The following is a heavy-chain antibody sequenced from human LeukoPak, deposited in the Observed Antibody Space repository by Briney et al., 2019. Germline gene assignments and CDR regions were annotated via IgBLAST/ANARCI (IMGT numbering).Heavy chain of an antibody. D-gene: IGHD5-24*01. CDR2: INPNSGTT. Sequence: ASVKVSCKASGYTFTGYYMHWVRQAPGQGLDGMGWINPNSGTTNYSQKFQERLTITRDTSISTAYMELSRLTSNDTAVYYCAREEMATTSFDYWGQGNLVTVSS. V-gene: IGHV1-2*02. CDR1: GYTFTGYY. J-gene: IGHJ4*02. CDR3: AREEMATTSFDY.